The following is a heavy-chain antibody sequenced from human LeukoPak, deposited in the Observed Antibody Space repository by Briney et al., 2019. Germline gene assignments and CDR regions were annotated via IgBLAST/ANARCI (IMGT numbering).Heavy chain of an antibody. D-gene: IGHD7-27*01. CDR3: ARGPPNWGYDY. CDR2: MSPNSGDT. CDR1: GYTFTSYD. V-gene: IGHV1-8*01. J-gene: IGHJ4*02. Sequence: ASVKVSCKASGYTFTSYDFNWVRQATGQRPEWMGWMSPNSGDTGYAQKSQDRVTMTRNTSISTAYTELSSLRSDDTAVYYCARGPPNWGYDYWGPGTLVTVSS.